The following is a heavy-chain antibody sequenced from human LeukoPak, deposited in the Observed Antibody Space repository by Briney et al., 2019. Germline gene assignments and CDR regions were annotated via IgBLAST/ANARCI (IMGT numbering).Heavy chain of an antibody. CDR1: GFTFSSYW. CDR3: ARIGRDYGDYFDY. V-gene: IGHV3-7*05. CDR2: IKQDGGEK. Sequence: GGSLRLSCAASGFTFSSYWMSWVRQPPGKGPEWVANIKQDGGEKDYLDSVKGRFTISRDNARNSLYLQLNSLRAEDTAVYYCARIGRDYGDYFDYWGQGTLVTVSS. J-gene: IGHJ4*02. D-gene: IGHD4-17*01.